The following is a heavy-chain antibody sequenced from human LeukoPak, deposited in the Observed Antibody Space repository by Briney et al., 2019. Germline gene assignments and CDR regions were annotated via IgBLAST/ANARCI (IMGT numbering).Heavy chain of an antibody. CDR1: GFTFSSYA. J-gene: IGHJ4*02. Sequence: GGSLRLSCAASGFTFSSYAMSWVRQALGKGLEWVSAISGSGGSTYYADSVKGRFTISRDNSKNTLYLQMNSLRAEDTAVYYCAKSALKGIAAAGTWYFDYWGQGTLVTVSS. V-gene: IGHV3-23*01. CDR3: AKSALKGIAAAGTWYFDY. D-gene: IGHD6-13*01. CDR2: ISGSGGST.